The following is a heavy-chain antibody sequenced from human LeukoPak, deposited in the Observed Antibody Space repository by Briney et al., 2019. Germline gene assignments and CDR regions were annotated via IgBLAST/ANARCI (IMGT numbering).Heavy chain of an antibody. CDR1: GVSISRSSYY. D-gene: IGHD3-3*01. CDR2: IYYSGST. CDR3: ARGRLTRFWSGYPDY. Sequence: PSETLSLTCTVSGVSISRSSYYWGWIRQPPGKGLEWIGSIYYSGSTYYNPSLKSRVTISVDTSKNQFSLKLTSVTAADTAVYYCARGRLTRFWSGYPDYWGQGTLVTVSS. J-gene: IGHJ4*02. V-gene: IGHV4-39*07.